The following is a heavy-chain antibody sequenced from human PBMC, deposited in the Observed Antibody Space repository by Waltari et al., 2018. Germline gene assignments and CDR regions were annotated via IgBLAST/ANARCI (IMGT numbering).Heavy chain of an antibody. V-gene: IGHV3-74*03. CDR3: VRDEPGDGLDY. Sequence: EVQLVESGGALVQPGGLLRLPWAHTVFTLSTYWLHWVRQAPGKGLMWVAHIESDESRTTYAESVKGRFTISRDNAKNTVYLQMNSLRDEDTAVYYCVRDEPGDGLDYWGQGTLVTVSS. D-gene: IGHD7-27*01. CDR1: VFTLSTYW. CDR2: IESDESRT. J-gene: IGHJ4*02.